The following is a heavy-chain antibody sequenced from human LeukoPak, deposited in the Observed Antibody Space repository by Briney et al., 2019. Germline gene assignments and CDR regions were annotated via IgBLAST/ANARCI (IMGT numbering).Heavy chain of an antibody. J-gene: IGHJ4*02. D-gene: IGHD2-15*01. CDR3: ARGQRMNYFDY. CDR1: GGTFSSYA. V-gene: IGHV1-69*13. CDR2: IIPIFGTA. Sequence: ASVKVSCRASGGTFSSYAISWVRQAPGQGLKWMGGIIPIFGTANYAQKFQGRVTITADESTSTAYMELSSLRSEDTAVYYCARGQRMNYFDYWGQGTLVTVSS.